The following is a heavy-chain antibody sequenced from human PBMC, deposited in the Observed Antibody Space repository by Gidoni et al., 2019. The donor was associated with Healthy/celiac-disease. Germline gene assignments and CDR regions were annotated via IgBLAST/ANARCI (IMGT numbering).Heavy chain of an antibody. V-gene: IGHV6-1*01. Sequence: QVQLQQSGPGLVKPSQTLSLTCAISGDSVPTNSAAWHWIRQPPSRGLEWLGRTYFRSKWYNDDAVSVKSRITINPDTSKNQFSLQLNSGTPEDTAVYYCARSGSSWSNDAFDIWGQGTMVTVSS. CDR1: GDSVPTNSAA. J-gene: IGHJ3*02. D-gene: IGHD6-13*01. CDR3: ARSGSSWSNDAFDI. CDR2: TYFRSKWYN.